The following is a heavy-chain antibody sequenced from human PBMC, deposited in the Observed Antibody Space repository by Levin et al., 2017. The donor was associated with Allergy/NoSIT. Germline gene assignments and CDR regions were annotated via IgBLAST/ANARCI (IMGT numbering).Heavy chain of an antibody. V-gene: IGHV3-23*01. D-gene: IGHD2-2*01. CDR1: GFTFSNYA. Sequence: GESLKISCAASGFTFSNYAISWVRQAPGKGLEWVSAISGSGDSTYYADSVKGRFTISRDNSKNTLYLQMNSLRAEDTAVYYCSKGLLSYYYFGMDVWGQGTTVTVSS. J-gene: IGHJ6*02. CDR3: SKGLLSYYYFGMDV. CDR2: ISGSGDST.